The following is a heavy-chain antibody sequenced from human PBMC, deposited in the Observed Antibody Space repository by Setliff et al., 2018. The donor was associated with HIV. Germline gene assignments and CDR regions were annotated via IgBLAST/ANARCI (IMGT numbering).Heavy chain of an antibody. Sequence: SLKISCAASGFTFSSYWMSWVRQAPGKGLEWVANIKQDGSEKYYVDSVKGRFTISRDNAKNSLYLQMDSLRAEDTAVYYCASHFGYCSSTSCEGYWGQGALVTVSS. CDR2: IKQDGSEK. CDR1: GFTFSSYW. CDR3: ASHFGYCSSTSCEGY. D-gene: IGHD2-2*01. J-gene: IGHJ4*02. V-gene: IGHV3-7*05.